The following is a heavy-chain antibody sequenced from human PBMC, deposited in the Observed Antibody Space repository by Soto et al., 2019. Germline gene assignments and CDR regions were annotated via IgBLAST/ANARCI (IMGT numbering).Heavy chain of an antibody. Sequence: ASVKVSGKASGYTFTGYYMHWVQHAPGQGLEWMGCINPNSGGTNYAQKFQGRVTMTRDTSISTAYMELSRLRSDDTAVYYCARTPRGRATRPKHVAVTGYGMDVWGQGTTVTVSS. V-gene: IGHV1-2*02. CDR3: ARTPRGRATRPKHVAVTGYGMDV. CDR1: GYTFTGYY. CDR2: INPNSGGT. D-gene: IGHD3-10*01. J-gene: IGHJ6*02.